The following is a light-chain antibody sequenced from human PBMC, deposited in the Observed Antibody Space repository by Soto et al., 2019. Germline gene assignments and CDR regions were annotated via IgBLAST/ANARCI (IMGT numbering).Light chain of an antibody. Sequence: QSVLTQPASVSGSPGQSITIYCTGTRSDVGSYNLVSWYQQHPGKAPKLMIYEVSKWPSGVSNRFSGSKSGNTASLTSSGLQNEDEADYYCCSYAGSSTFYVFGTGTKVTVL. CDR2: EVS. J-gene: IGLJ1*01. V-gene: IGLV2-23*02. CDR1: RSDVGSYNL. CDR3: CSYAGSSTFYV.